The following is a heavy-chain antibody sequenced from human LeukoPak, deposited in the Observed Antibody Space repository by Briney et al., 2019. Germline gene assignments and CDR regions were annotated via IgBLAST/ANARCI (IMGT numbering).Heavy chain of an antibody. CDR2: ISQDGSGK. Sequence: GGSLRLSCGASGFTFSNYWMSWARQAPGKGLEWVINISQDGSGKNYADSVKGRVTISRDNAKNSLFLQMNSLRAEDTAVYYCARGGVIYHGMDVWGQGTTVTVSS. J-gene: IGHJ6*01. CDR1: GFTFSNYW. V-gene: IGHV3-7*03. D-gene: IGHD3-10*01. CDR3: ARGGVIYHGMDV.